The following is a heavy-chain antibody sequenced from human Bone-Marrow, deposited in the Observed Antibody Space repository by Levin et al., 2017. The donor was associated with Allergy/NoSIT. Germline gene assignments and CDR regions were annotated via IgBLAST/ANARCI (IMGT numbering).Heavy chain of an antibody. V-gene: IGHV3-48*02. D-gene: IGHD6-25*01. CDR3: ARGRSSGRAAFDI. CDR2: ISTRTSAI. CDR1: GFTFSDFS. J-gene: IGHJ3*02. Sequence: PGESLKISCAASGFTFSDFSMSWVRQAPGRGLEWISYISTRTSAIDFADSVRGRFTMSRDNANNVLYLQMNSLRDEDTAVYCCARGRSSGRAAFDIWGQGTMVTVSS.